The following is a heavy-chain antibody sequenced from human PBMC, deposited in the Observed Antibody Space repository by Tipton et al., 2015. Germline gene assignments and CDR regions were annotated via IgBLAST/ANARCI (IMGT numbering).Heavy chain of an antibody. D-gene: IGHD2-2*01. Sequence: TLSLTCAVYGGSFSGYYWNWIRQPPGTGLGRIGEINHSGNTNYNTTLKSRVTISVHTSKNQFSLKLSSVTAADTAVYYCARDIVVVPSAASAAFDTWGQGTMVPVYS. V-gene: IGHV4-34*01. CDR3: ARDIVVVPSAASAAFDT. CDR2: INHSGNT. CDR1: GGSFSGYY. J-gene: IGHJ3*02.